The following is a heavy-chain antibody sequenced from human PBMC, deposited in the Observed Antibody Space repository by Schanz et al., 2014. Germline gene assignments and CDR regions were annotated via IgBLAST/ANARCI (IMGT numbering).Heavy chain of an antibody. CDR3: ARHLAESAAAAFDS. J-gene: IGHJ4*02. Sequence: QVQLQQWGAGLLKPSETLSLTCAVYGGSFSGYFWSWTRQSPEKGLEWIGEISHSGRTTYNPSLTSRAPISVDTSKNQFFLNLSSVAAADTAVYYCARHLAESAAAAFDSWGQGTLVAVSS. V-gene: IGHV4-34*01. D-gene: IGHD2-2*01. CDR2: ISHSGRT. CDR1: GGSFSGYF.